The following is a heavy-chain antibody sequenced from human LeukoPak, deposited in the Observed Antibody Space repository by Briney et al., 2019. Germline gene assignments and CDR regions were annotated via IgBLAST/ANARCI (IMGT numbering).Heavy chain of an antibody. J-gene: IGHJ6*02. V-gene: IGHV3-7*01. CDR3: GRGHYGLDV. CDR1: GFSISGHW. Sequence: GGSLRLSCTASGFSISGHWQTWVRQTPGKGLEWVAHINADGSETSYAGSVKGRFTISKDSVENSVTLQMNSLRVEDTGVYYRGRGHYGLDVWGQGATVTVSS. CDR2: INADGSET.